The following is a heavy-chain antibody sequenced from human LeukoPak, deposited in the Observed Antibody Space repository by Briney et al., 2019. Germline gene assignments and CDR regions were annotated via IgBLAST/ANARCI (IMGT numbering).Heavy chain of an antibody. Sequence: ASVKVSCKASGYAFTGYYMHWVRQAPGQGLEWMGWINPNSGGTNYAQKFQGRVTMTRDTSISTAYMELSRLRSDDTAVYHCARARGSGNGYYGMDVWGQGTTVTVSS. CDR1: GYAFTGYY. J-gene: IGHJ6*02. CDR3: ARARGSGNGYYGMDV. D-gene: IGHD3-10*01. V-gene: IGHV1-2*02. CDR2: INPNSGGT.